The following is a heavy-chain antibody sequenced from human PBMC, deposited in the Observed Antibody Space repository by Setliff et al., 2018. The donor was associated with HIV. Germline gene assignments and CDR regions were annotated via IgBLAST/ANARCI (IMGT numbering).Heavy chain of an antibody. CDR2: INAGNGNT. J-gene: IGHJ6*02. D-gene: IGHD3-10*02. Sequence: RASVKVSCKASGYTFTSYAMHWVRQAPGQRLEWMGWINAGNGNTKYSQKFQGRVTITADKSTSTAYMELSSLRSEDTAVYYCARGQKMYLMITMLGGYYYYHTDVWGQGTTVTVSS. CDR3: ARGQKMYLMITMLGGYYYYHTDV. CDR1: GYTFTSYA. V-gene: IGHV1-3*01.